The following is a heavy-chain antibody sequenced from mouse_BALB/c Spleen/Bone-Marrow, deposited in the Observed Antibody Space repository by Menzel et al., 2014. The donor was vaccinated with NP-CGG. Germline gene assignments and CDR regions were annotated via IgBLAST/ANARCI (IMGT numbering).Heavy chain of an antibody. D-gene: IGHD2-4*01. CDR3: ARGSMITTDWFAY. CDR1: GYTFTDYA. V-gene: IGHV1-67*01. J-gene: IGHJ3*01. Sequence: VQLVESGPELVRPGVSVKISCKGSGYTFTDYAVHWVKQSHAKSLEWIGVISTYSGNTNYNQKFKGKATMTVDKSSSTAYMELARLTSEDSAIYYCARGSMITTDWFAYWGQGTLVTVSA. CDR2: ISTYSGNT.